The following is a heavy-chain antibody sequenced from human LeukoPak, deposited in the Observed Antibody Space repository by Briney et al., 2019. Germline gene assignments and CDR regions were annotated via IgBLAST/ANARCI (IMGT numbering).Heavy chain of an antibody. D-gene: IGHD3-22*01. V-gene: IGHV4-34*01. Sequence: SETLSLTCAVYGGSFSGYYWSWIRQPPGKGLEWIGEINHSGSTNYNPSLKSRVTISVDTSKNQFSLKLSSVTAADTAVYYCARDGPYYYDSSGYYDDFDIWGQGTMVTVSS. CDR1: GGSFSGYY. J-gene: IGHJ3*02. CDR3: ARDGPYYYDSSGYYDDFDI. CDR2: INHSGST.